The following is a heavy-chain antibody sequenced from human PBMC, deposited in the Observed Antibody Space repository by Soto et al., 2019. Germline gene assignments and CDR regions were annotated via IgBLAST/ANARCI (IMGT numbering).Heavy chain of an antibody. D-gene: IGHD3-22*01. J-gene: IGHJ4*02. V-gene: IGHV3-23*01. CDR1: GFTFSSYA. CDR2: ISGSGGST. Sequence: EVQLLESGGGLVQPGGSLRLSCAASGFTFSSYAMSWVRQAPGKGLAWVSAISGSGGSTYYAYSVKGRFTISRDNSKNTLYLQKNSLRAEDTAVYYCAKAEPPPVLTTMVDDSSGYCHLSLEYWGQGTLVTVSS. CDR3: AKAEPPPVLTTMVDDSSGYCHLSLEY.